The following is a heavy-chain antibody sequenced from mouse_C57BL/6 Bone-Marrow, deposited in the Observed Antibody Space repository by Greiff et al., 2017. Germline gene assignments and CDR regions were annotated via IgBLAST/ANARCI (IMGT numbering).Heavy chain of an antibody. V-gene: IGHV3-6*01. CDR1: GYSITSGYY. CDR2: ISYDGSN. D-gene: IGHD1-1*01. Sequence: VQLQQSGPGLVKPSQSLSLTCSVTGYSITSGYYWNWLRQFPGNKLEWMGYISYDGSNNYNPSLKNRISITRDTSKNQFFLKLNSVTTEDTATYYCARDHPYYYEEAWFAYWGQGTLVTVSA. J-gene: IGHJ3*01. CDR3: ARDHPYYYEEAWFAY.